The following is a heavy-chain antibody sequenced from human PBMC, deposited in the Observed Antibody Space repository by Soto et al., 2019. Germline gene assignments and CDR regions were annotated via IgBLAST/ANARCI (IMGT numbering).Heavy chain of an antibody. CDR3: ASSEVSVFDY. CDR1: GFTCSSHS. CDR2: ISRSATI. Sequence: GSLLLTGAASGFTCSSHSMNWVRQAPGKGLEWISYISRSATIYYADSVKGRFTISRDNAKKSLYLQMNSLRVEDTAVYYCASSEVSVFDYWGQGTLVTVYS. J-gene: IGHJ4*02. V-gene: IGHV3-48*01. D-gene: IGHD3-16*02.